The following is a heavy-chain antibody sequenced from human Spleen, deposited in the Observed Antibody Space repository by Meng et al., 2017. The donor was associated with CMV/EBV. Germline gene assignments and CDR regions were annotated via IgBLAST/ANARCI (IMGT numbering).Heavy chain of an antibody. V-gene: IGHV4-39*07. CDR3: ARSVSSTPAFDY. D-gene: IGHD6-6*01. CDR2: INHSGST. J-gene: IGHJ4*02. Sequence: SETLSLTCTVSGGSISSGDYYWSWIRQPPGKGLEWIGEINHSGSTNYNPSLKSRVTISVDASKNQFSLKLSSVTAADTAVYYCARSVSSTPAFDYWGQGTLVTVSS. CDR1: GGSISSGDYY.